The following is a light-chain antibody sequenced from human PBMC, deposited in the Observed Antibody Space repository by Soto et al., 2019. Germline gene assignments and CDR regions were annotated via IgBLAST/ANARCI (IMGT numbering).Light chain of an antibody. J-gene: IGKJ2*03. CDR2: AAS. V-gene: IGKV3-20*01. Sequence: EIVLTQSPGTLSLSPGERATLSCRASQTVSSNFLAWYQQKPGQAPRLFIYAASSRATGIPDRFSGSGSGTDFTFTISRLEPEDSAVYYCQQYGSSYSFGQGTKLEMK. CDR3: QQYGSSYS. CDR1: QTVSSNF.